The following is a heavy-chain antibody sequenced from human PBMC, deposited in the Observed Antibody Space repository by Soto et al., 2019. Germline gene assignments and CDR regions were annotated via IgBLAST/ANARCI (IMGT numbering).Heavy chain of an antibody. J-gene: IGHJ4*02. CDR1: GDTFNSYA. Sequence: QVQLMQSGAEVKKPGSSVKVSCKASGDTFNSYAVNWVRQAPGQGLEWMGGIIPILGGANYAQKFQGRVTITADESTSTVDMELRSLRSDDTAVCYCARELRITTAGPRPYDYWGQGTLVTVSS. CDR3: ARELRITTAGPRPYDY. V-gene: IGHV1-69*12. CDR2: IIPILGGA. D-gene: IGHD6-13*01.